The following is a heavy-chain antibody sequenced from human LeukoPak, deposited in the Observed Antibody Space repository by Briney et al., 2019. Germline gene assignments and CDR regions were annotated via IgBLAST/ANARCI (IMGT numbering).Heavy chain of an antibody. J-gene: IGHJ4*02. V-gene: IGHV3-21*01. D-gene: IGHD2-2*01. Sequence: GGSLRLSCAASGFTFSSYSMNWVRQAPGKGLEWVSSISSSSSYIYYADSVKGRFTISRDNAKNSLYLQMNSLRAEDTAVYYCARDLGYCSSTSCYGTAYDYWGQGTLVTVSS. CDR3: ARDLGYCSSTSCYGTAYDY. CDR2: ISSSSSYI. CDR1: GFTFSSYS.